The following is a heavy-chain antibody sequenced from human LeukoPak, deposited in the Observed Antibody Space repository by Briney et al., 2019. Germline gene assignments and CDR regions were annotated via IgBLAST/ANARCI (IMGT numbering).Heavy chain of an antibody. CDR3: ATYSSLNRREFQY. J-gene: IGHJ1*01. CDR2: ISHYGSNI. V-gene: IGHV3-30*03. D-gene: IGHD3-22*01. Sequence: GGSLRLSCAASGFTFSTYGMHWVCQAPGKGQEWVAVISHYGSNIYYADSVKGRFTISRDNSKNTLYLQMNSLRAEDTAVYYCATYSSLNRREFQYWGQGTLLTVSS. CDR1: GFTFSTYG.